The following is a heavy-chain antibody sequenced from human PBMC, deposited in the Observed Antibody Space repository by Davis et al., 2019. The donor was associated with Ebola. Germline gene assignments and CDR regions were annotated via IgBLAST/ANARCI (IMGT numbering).Heavy chain of an antibody. J-gene: IGHJ4*02. D-gene: IGHD3-22*01. Sequence: SVKVSCKASGGTFSSYAISWVRRAPGQGLEWMGGIIPIFGTANYAQKFQGRVTITADESTSTAYMELSSLRSEDTAMYYCARDRYSDGSGYFFEQSHWGQGTLVTVSS. V-gene: IGHV1-69*13. CDR1: GGTFSSYA. CDR2: IIPIFGTA. CDR3: ARDRYSDGSGYFFEQSH.